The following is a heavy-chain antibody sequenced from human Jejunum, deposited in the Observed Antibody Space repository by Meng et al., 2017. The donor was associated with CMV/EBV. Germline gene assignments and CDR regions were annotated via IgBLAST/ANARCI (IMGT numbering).Heavy chain of an antibody. CDR2: MNPNRGTT. D-gene: IGHD7-27*01. Sequence: VHLLTFGGLVKTPTDSVEVSCKSSGYPFTSYDINWVRQGTGQGLEWLGWMNPNRGTTGYAQQFQGRVTMTRNISKSTAYMDLSSLRSEDTAVYYCATGVADFEYWGQGTLVTVSS. CDR1: GYPFTSYD. V-gene: IGHV1-8*01. J-gene: IGHJ4*02. CDR3: ATGVADFEY.